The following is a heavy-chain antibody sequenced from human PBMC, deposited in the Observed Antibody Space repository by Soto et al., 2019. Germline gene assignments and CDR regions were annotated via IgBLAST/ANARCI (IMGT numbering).Heavy chain of an antibody. CDR2: IDGSGGST. CDR3: AKDKPLGYYGSGGPHHNWFDP. V-gene: IGHV3-23*01. J-gene: IGHJ5*02. Sequence: PGGSLRLSCAASGFTFSNYAMTWVRQAPGKGLEWVSAIDGSGGSTYYADSVKGRFTISRDNSKNTLYLQMNSLRAEDTAVYYCAKDKPLGYYGSGGPHHNWFDPWGQGTLVTVSS. D-gene: IGHD3-10*01. CDR1: GFTFSNYA.